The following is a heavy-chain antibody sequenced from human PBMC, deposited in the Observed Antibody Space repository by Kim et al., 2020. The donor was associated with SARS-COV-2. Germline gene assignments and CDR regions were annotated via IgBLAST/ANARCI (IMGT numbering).Heavy chain of an antibody. V-gene: IGHV3-49*04. CDR3: TRWLGRDY. D-gene: IGHD6-19*01. CDR2: IRSKHYGETI. CDR1: GFNFGDYA. J-gene: IGHJ4*02. Sequence: GGSLRLSCSASGFNFGDYAMSWVRQPPGKGLEWVGFIRSKHYGETIEYAASVKGRFTISRDDSKSIVYLQMTGLKIEDTAVYYCTRWLGRDYWGQGTLVTVSS.